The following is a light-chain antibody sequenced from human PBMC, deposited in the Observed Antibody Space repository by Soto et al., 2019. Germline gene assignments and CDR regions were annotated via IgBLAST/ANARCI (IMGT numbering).Light chain of an antibody. CDR2: AAS. CDR1: QSISSY. J-gene: IGKJ4*01. Sequence: DIQMTQSPSSLSASVGDRVTITCRASQSISSYLNWYQQKPGKAPKLLIYAASSLQSGVPSRFSGSGSGTEFTLTISSLQSEDFAVYYCQQFHNWPPLTFGGGTKVDI. CDR3: QQFHNWPPLT. V-gene: IGKV1-39*01.